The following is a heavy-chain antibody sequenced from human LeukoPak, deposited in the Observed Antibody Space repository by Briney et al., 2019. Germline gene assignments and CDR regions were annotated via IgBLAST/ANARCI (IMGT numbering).Heavy chain of an antibody. CDR3: ARDVGATLNPFDY. D-gene: IGHD1-26*01. V-gene: IGHV3-30*02. J-gene: IGHJ4*02. CDR2: IRYDGSNK. Sequence: GGSLRLSCAASGFTFSSYGMHWVRQAPGKGLEWVAFIRYDGSNKYYADSVKGRFTISRDNSKNTLYLQMNSLRAEDTAVYYCARDVGATLNPFDYWGQGTLVTVSS. CDR1: GFTFSSYG.